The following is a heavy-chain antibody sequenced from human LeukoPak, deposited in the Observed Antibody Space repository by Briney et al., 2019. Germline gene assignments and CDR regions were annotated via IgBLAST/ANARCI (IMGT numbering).Heavy chain of an antibody. CDR1: GYTFTTYN. V-gene: IGHV1-18*01. Sequence: ASVKVSCKASGYTFTTYNIYWVRQAPGQRLEWMGWISGYNGNTNYAQKLQGRVTMTTDTCTSTAYMELRSLKSDDTAVYYCASLKNYYDSSGYLVTDAFDIWGQGTMVTVSS. CDR3: ASLKNYYDSSGYLVTDAFDI. D-gene: IGHD3-22*01. J-gene: IGHJ3*02. CDR2: ISGYNGNT.